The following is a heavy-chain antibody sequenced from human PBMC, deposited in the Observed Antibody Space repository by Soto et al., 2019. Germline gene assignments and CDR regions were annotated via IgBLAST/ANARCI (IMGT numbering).Heavy chain of an antibody. CDR3: ARGIRAGYISYFDS. CDR2: IYYSGST. J-gene: IGHJ4*02. CDR1: GGPISMYY. V-gene: IGHV4-59*01. Sequence: SETLSPTCTCSGGPISMYYWSWIRQPAGKRMEWVGDIYYSGSTNYNPPLKSRGIISLDTSKTQFSLRLGSVPAADTAVYYWARGIRAGYISYFDSGGKVTRATVS. D-gene: IGHD5-12*01.